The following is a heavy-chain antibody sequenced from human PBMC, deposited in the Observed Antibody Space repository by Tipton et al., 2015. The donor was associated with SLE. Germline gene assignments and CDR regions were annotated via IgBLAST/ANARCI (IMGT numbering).Heavy chain of an antibody. CDR3: ARPAVYGDSRGGFDI. J-gene: IGHJ3*02. V-gene: IGHV4-61*05. CDR1: GGSISSSSYY. CDR2: IYTSGST. Sequence: TLSLTCTVSGGSISSSSYYWGWIRQPPGKGLEWIGHIYTSGSTNYNPSLKSRVTISVDTSKNQFSLRLSSVTAADTAVYYCARPAVYGDSRGGFDIWGQGTMVTVSS. D-gene: IGHD4-17*01.